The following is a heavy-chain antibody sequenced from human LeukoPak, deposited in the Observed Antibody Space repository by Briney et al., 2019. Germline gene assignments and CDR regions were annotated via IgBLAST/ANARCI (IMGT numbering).Heavy chain of an antibody. CDR3: ASSQYSSSWYWATWFDP. J-gene: IGHJ5*02. Sequence: SETLSLTCTVSGGSISSSSYYWGWIRQPPGKGLEWIGEIYHSGSTNYNPSLKSRVTISVDKSKNQFSLKLSSVTAADTAVYYCASSQYSSSWYWATWFDPWGQGTLVTVSS. CDR2: IYHSGST. CDR1: GGSISSSSYY. V-gene: IGHV4-39*07. D-gene: IGHD6-13*01.